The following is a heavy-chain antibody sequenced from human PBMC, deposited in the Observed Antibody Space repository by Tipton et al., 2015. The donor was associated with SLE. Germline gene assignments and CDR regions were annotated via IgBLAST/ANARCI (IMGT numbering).Heavy chain of an antibody. D-gene: IGHD7-27*01. CDR1: GFMFSRHA. CDR2: ISGYGDTA. J-gene: IGHJ4*02. CDR3: AAGDKTDFDS. V-gene: IGHV3-64D*06. Sequence: SLRLSCSASGFMFSRHAMHWVRQAPGKGLEYVSVISGYGDTAYYADSVKGRFTISRDNSRRSVFLEMNNVRAEDTALYYCAAGDKTDFDSWGLGTLVTVSS.